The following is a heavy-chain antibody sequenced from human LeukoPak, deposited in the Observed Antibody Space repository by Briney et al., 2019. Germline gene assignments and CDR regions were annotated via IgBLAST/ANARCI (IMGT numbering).Heavy chain of an antibody. Sequence: GGSLRLSCAASGFTFSSYGMHWVRQAPGKGLEWVAFIRYDGSNKYYADSVKGRFTISRDNSKNTLYLQMNSLRAEDTAVYHCAKGAGYCSSTSCYGRYYFDYWGQGTLVTVSS. V-gene: IGHV3-30*02. CDR2: IRYDGSNK. CDR3: AKGAGYCSSTSCYGRYYFDY. D-gene: IGHD2-2*01. CDR1: GFTFSSYG. J-gene: IGHJ4*02.